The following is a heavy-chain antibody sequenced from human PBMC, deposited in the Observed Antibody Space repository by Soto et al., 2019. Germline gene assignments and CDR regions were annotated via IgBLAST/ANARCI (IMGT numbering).Heavy chain of an antibody. D-gene: IGHD4-17*01. CDR1: GFTFSSYG. J-gene: IGHJ1*01. V-gene: IGHV3-30*18. CDR2: ISYDGSNK. CDR3: EKGGPDYAEYFQH. Sequence: QVQLVESGGGVVQPGRSLRLSCAASGFTFSSYGMHWVRQAPGMGLEWVAVISYDGSNKYYADSVKGRFTISRDNSKNTLYLQMNSLRAEDTAVYYCEKGGPDYAEYFQHWGQGTMVTVSS.